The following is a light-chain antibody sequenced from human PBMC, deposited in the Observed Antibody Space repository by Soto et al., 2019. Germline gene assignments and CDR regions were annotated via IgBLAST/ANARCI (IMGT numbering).Light chain of an antibody. CDR3: QQSYDTVAIT. CDR1: QRISTY. CDR2: VAS. V-gene: IGKV1-39*01. J-gene: IGKJ5*01. Sequence: DIQMTQSPSSLSSSVGDRVTITFRASQRISTYLNWYQQKPGQAPKLLIYVASLLQSGVPSRFSGSGSGTDFTLTISGLQPEDFATYYCQQSYDTVAITFGQGTRLEIK.